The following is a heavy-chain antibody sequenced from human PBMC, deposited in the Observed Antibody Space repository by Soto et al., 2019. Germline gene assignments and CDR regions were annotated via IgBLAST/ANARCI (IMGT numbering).Heavy chain of an antibody. J-gene: IGHJ5*02. Sequence: QVQLVQSGAEVKKPGASVKVSCETSGYTFTGYFMHWLRQAPGQGLEWMGWINPNSGGTHYSQRFLGRVTMTRDTSAGTFYRELSRLRSDDTAVYFCARAKGDCTDTHGPRPWFDPWARGPRSPSPQ. D-gene: IGHD2-8*02. CDR1: GYTFTGYF. V-gene: IGHV1-2*02. CDR2: INPNSGGT. CDR3: ARAKGDCTDTHGPRPWFDP.